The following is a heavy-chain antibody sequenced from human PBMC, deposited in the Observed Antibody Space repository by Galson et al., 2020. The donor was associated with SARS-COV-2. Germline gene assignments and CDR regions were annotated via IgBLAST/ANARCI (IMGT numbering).Heavy chain of an antibody. CDR2: ISSSSSTI. CDR1: GFTFSSYS. Sequence: SCAASGFTFSSYSMNWVRQAPGKGLEWVSYISSSSSTIYYADSVKGRFTISRDNAKNSLYLQMNSLRDEDTAVYYCARVGGYCSGGSSLGVCTSDDKFDYWGQGTLVTVSS. J-gene: IGHJ4*02. D-gene: IGHD2-15*01. V-gene: IGHV3-48*02. CDR3: ARVGGYCSGGSSLGVCTSDDKFDY.